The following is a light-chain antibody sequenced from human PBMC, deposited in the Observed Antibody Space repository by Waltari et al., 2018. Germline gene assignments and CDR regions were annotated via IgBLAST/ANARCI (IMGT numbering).Light chain of an antibody. CDR2: NVT. Sequence: QSALPQPASVSGSPCQSITISCTGTISDVGGYTYVSWYQRDPGKAPKLMIYNVTVRPSGVSNRFSGSKSGNTASLIISGLQAEDEADYFCSSYTRSSALVFGGGTKLTVL. V-gene: IGLV2-14*03. J-gene: IGLJ2*01. CDR3: SSYTRSSALV. CDR1: ISDVGGYTY.